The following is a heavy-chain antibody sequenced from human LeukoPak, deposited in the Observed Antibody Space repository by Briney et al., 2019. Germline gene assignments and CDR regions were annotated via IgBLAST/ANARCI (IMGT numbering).Heavy chain of an antibody. V-gene: IGHV4-59*01. CDR3: ARGKTAMDA. CDR1: GGSISSYY. D-gene: IGHD5-18*01. Sequence: PSETLSLTCTVSGGSISSYYWSWIRQPPGKGLEWIGYIYYSGSTNYIPSLKSRVTISVDTSKNQFSLKLSSVTAADTAVYYCARGKTAMDAWGQGTLVTVSS. CDR2: IYYSGST. J-gene: IGHJ5*02.